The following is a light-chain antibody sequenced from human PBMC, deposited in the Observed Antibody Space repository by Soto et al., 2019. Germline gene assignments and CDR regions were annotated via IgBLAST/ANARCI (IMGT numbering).Light chain of an antibody. Sequence: DIQMTQSPSTLSASVGDRVTITCRASQSISSWLAWYQQKPGKAPKLLIYDASSLESGVPSRFSGSGSGTEFSLSVGSLQPDDFATYYCQQYNSYSPWTFGQGTKVEIK. J-gene: IGKJ1*01. CDR1: QSISSW. V-gene: IGKV1-5*01. CDR3: QQYNSYSPWT. CDR2: DAS.